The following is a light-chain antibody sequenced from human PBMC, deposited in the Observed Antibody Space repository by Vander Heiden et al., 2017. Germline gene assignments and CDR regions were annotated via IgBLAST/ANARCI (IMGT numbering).Light chain of an antibody. CDR2: EVS. CDR1: SSDVGSYNL. V-gene: IGLV2-23*02. CDR3: CSYAGSSTWV. Sequence: QSALTPPASVSGSPGQSISCTGTSSDVGSYNLVSWYQQHPGKAPKLMIYEVSKRPSGVANRFSGSKSGNTASLTISGLQAEDEADYYCCSYAGSSTWVFGGGTKLTVL. J-gene: IGLJ3*02.